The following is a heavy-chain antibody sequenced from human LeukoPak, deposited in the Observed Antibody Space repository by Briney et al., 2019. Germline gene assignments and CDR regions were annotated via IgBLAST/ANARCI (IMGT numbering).Heavy chain of an antibody. V-gene: IGHV1-46*01. Sequence: ASVKVSCKASGYTFPSYFMHWVRQAPGQGLEWMGIINPTGGSTTYAQKFQGRVTMTRNTSISTAYMELSSLRSEDTAVYYCARAKKYYDYVWGSYRRNVDYWGQGTLVTVSS. J-gene: IGHJ4*02. CDR3: ARAKKYYDYVWGSYRRNVDY. CDR1: GYTFPSYF. CDR2: INPTGGST. D-gene: IGHD3-16*02.